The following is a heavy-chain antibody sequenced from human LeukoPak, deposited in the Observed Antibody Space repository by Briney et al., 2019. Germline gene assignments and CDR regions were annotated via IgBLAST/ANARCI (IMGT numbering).Heavy chain of an antibody. D-gene: IGHD2-15*01. J-gene: IGHJ6*02. V-gene: IGHV1-69*04. CDR1: GGTFSSYA. CDR3: ARTTHCSGGSCYSGSYYGMDV. Sequence: GASVKVSCKASGGTFSSYAISWVRQAPGQGLEWTGRIIPILGIANYAQKFQGRVTITADKSTSTAYMELSSLRSEDTAVYYCARTTHCSGGSCYSGSYYGMDVWGQGTTVTVSS. CDR2: IIPILGIA.